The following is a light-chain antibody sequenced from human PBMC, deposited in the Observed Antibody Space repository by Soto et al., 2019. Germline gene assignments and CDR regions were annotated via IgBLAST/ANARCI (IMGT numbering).Light chain of an antibody. CDR1: QSVSSS. Sequence: EIVLTQSPATLSLSPGERATLSCRASQSVSSSLAWYQQKPGQAPRLLISDASNRATGIPARFSGSGSGTDFTLTISRLEPEDFAVYYCQQYGSSPWTFGQGTKVDIK. J-gene: IGKJ1*01. CDR2: DAS. V-gene: IGKV3-11*01. CDR3: QQYGSSPWT.